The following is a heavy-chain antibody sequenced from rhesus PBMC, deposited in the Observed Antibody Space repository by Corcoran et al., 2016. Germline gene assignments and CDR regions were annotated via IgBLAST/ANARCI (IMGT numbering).Heavy chain of an antibody. J-gene: IGHJ6*01. V-gene: IGHV4S10*01. D-gene: IGHD3-3*01. CDR2: IYGRCTST. CDR3: ARDWGMWTGYSLDS. CDR1: GGSISDNYR. Sequence: QVQLQESGPGVVKPSETLSLTCAVSGGSISDNYRWSWIRQPPGKGLEWIGFIYGRCTSTKYNPYFNSRVTISKDTSKNQFSLNLISVTAADTAVYYCARDWGMWTGYSLDSWGQGVVVTVSS.